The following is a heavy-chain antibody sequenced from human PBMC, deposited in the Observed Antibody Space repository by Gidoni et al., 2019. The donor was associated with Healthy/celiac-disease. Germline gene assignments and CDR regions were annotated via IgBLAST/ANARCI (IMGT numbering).Heavy chain of an antibody. D-gene: IGHD6-6*01. Sequence: QVQLVESGEGVVQPGRSWSLSGPGSGFTFGSYGSHWVRQAPGKGLEWLAVIWYDGSNKYYADSVKGRFTISRDNSKNTLYLQMNSLRAEVTAVYYCARGGSSSSADAFDIWGQGTMVTVSS. V-gene: IGHV3-33*01. CDR1: GFTFGSYG. CDR3: ARGGSSSSADAFDI. CDR2: IWYDGSNK. J-gene: IGHJ3*02.